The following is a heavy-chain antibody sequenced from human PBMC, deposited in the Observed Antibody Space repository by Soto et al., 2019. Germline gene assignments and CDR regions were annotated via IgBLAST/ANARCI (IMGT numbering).Heavy chain of an antibody. Sequence: SVKVSCKASAYTFADYGIIWVRQAPGRGLEWMGWISGFNGNTNYAQKFQDRVTMTTDTSTTTAYMELRSLRSDDTAVYFCARARRTGYSHFDYWGQGTLVTVSS. CDR2: ISGFNGNT. V-gene: IGHV1-18*01. CDR1: AYTFADYG. J-gene: IGHJ4*01. D-gene: IGHD3-9*01. CDR3: ARARRTGYSHFDY.